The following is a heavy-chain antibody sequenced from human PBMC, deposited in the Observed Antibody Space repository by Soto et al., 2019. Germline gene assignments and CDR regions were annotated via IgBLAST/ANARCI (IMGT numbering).Heavy chain of an antibody. CDR1: GYTFTGYY. D-gene: IGHD2-2*01. Sequence: ASVKVSCKASGYTFTGYYMHWVRQAPGQGLEWMGWINPNSGGTNYAQKFQGWVTMTRDTSISTAYMELSRLRSDDTAVYYCARDLRYCSSTSCYDYYYGMDVWGQGTTVTVSS. CDR2: INPNSGGT. J-gene: IGHJ6*02. V-gene: IGHV1-2*04. CDR3: ARDLRYCSSTSCYDYYYGMDV.